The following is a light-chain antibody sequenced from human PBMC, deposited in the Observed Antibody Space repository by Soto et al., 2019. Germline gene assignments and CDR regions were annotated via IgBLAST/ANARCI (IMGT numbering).Light chain of an antibody. CDR2: EVT. V-gene: IGLV2-8*01. CDR1: SVDINY. CDR3: XSYAGRDIWV. J-gene: IGLJ3*02. Sequence: QSALTQPPSASGSRGQSVTISCTGTSVDINYVSWFQQHPGKAPKLIICEVTKRPSGVPDRFSGSKSGNTASLTXSGLQXXXXXXXXCXSYAGRDIWVFGGGTKLTVL.